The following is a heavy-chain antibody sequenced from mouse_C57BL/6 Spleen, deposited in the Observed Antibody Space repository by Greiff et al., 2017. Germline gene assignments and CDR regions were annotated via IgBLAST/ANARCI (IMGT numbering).Heavy chain of an antibody. CDR1: GYTFTSYW. CDR2: IHPNSGST. V-gene: IGHV1-64*01. Sequence: VQLQQSGAELVKPGASVKLSCKASGYTFTSYWMHWVKQRPGQGLEWIGMIHPNSGSTNYNEKFKSKATLTVDKSSSTAYMQLSSLTSEDSAVYYCARETYYGNYGFAYWGQGTLVTVSA. CDR3: ARETYYGNYGFAY. D-gene: IGHD2-10*01. J-gene: IGHJ3*01.